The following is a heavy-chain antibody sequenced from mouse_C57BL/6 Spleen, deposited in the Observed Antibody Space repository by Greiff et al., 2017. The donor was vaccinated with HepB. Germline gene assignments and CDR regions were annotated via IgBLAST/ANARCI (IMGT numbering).Heavy chain of an antibody. CDR3: AREPYNGYPYYYAMDY. Sequence: QVQLQQPGAELVKPGASVKLSCKASGYTFTSYWMHWVKQRPGQGLEWIGMLHPISGSTNYNEKFKSKATLTVDKSSSTAYMQLSSLTSEDSAVYYCAREPYNGYPYYYAMDYWGQGTSVTVSS. D-gene: IGHD2-3*01. CDR1: GYTFTSYW. CDR2: LHPISGST. V-gene: IGHV1-64*01. J-gene: IGHJ4*01.